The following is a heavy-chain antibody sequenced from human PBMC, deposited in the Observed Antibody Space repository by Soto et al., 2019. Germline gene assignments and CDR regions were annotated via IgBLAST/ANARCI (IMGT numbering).Heavy chain of an antibody. Sequence: SETLSLTCTVSGGSISSYYWSWIRQPPGKGLEWIGYIYYSGSTNYNPSLKSRVTISVDTSKNQFSLKLSSVTAADTAVYYCARRWGRTFDHWGQGTLVTVSS. CDR1: GGSISSYY. V-gene: IGHV4-59*08. CDR3: ARRWGRTFDH. D-gene: IGHD7-27*01. J-gene: IGHJ4*02. CDR2: IYYSGST.